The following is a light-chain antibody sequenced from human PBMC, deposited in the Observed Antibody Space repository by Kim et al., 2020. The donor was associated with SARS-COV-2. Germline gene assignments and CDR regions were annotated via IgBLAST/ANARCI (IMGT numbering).Light chain of an antibody. CDR2: ANT. V-gene: IGLV1-47*02. J-gene: IGLJ3*02. CDR3: AAWDDSLSGRL. Sequence: QSVLTQPPSASGTPGQSVTISCSGGNSNIGKTFVYWYQQLPGTAPKVLIYANTQRPSGVPDRFSGSKSSTSASLTISGLRSEDEADYYCAAWDDSLSGRLFGGGTQLTVL. CDR1: NSNIGKTF.